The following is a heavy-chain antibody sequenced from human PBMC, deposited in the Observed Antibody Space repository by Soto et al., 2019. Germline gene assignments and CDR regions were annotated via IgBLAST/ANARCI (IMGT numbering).Heavy chain of an antibody. V-gene: IGHV3-30*18. CDR2: ISYDGSNK. J-gene: IGHJ4*02. D-gene: IGHD1-1*01. Sequence: GGSLRLSCAASGFTFSSYGMHWVRQAPGKGLEWVAVISYDGSNKYYADSVKGRLTISRDNSKNTLYLQMNSLRAEDTAVYYCAKENWNDAPLFDYWGQGTLVTVSS. CDR1: GFTFSSYG. CDR3: AKENWNDAPLFDY.